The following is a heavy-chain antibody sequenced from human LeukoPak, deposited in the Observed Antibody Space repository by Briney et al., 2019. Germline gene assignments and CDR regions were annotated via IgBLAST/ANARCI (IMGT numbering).Heavy chain of an antibody. CDR2: INHSGSA. CDR3: ARGQGTVTTH. J-gene: IGHJ4*02. Sequence: PSETLSLTCAVSGGSFSGYYWTWIRQLPGKGLEWIGEINHSGSANYNPSLKSRVTISLDTSQNQFSLKLSSVTAADTAVYYCARGQGTVTTHWGQGTLVTVSS. D-gene: IGHD4-17*01. V-gene: IGHV4-34*01. CDR1: GGSFSGYY.